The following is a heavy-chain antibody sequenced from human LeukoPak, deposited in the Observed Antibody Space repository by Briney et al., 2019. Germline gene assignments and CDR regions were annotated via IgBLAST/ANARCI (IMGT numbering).Heavy chain of an antibody. CDR2: INHSGST. Sequence: SETLSLTCAVYGGSFSGYYWSWIRQPPGKGLEWIGEINHSGSTNYNPSLKSRVTISVDTSKNQFSLKLSSVTAADTAVYYCARGLVHLRSSVFRPWGQGTLVTVSS. CDR3: ARGLVHLRSSVFRP. J-gene: IGHJ5*02. V-gene: IGHV4-34*01. CDR1: GGSFSGYY. D-gene: IGHD5-12*01.